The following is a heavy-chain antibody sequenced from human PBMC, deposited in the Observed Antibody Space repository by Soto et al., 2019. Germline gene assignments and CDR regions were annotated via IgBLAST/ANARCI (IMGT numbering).Heavy chain of an antibody. V-gene: IGHV3-23*01. D-gene: IGHD1-26*01. CDR1: GFTFSSYA. Sequence: EVQLLESGGGLVQPGGSLRLSCAASGFTFSSYAMSWVRQAPGKGLEWVSAISGSGGSTYYADSVKGRFTISRDNSKNTLYLQMNSLRAEDTAVYYCAKSGAVWEWPSRRGGMDVWGQGTTVTVSS. CDR2: ISGSGGST. CDR3: AKSGAVWEWPSRRGGMDV. J-gene: IGHJ6*02.